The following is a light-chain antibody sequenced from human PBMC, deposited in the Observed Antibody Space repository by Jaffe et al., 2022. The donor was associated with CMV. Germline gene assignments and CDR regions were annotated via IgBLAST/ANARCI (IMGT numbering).Light chain of an antibody. CDR1: SSDVGGYNS. CDR2: DVT. V-gene: IGLV2-14*03. Sequence: QSALTQPASVSGSPGQSITISCTGTSSDVGGYNSVSWYQQHPGKAPKLMIYDVTDRPSSVSNRFSGSKSGNTASLTISGLQAEDESDYYCTSYTSSSTLVFGGGTKLTVL. CDR3: TSYTSSSTLV. J-gene: IGLJ3*02.